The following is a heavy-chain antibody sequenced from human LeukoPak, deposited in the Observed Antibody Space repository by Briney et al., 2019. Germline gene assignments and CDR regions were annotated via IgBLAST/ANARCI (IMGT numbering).Heavy chain of an antibody. CDR3: ASSARSETAGPYWYFDL. V-gene: IGHV4-39*01. CDR1: GGSISSSCYY. Sequence: SETLSLTCTVSGGSISSSCYYWGWICQPPGKGLEWIGSIYYSGSTYYNPSLKSRVTISVDTSKNQFSLKLSSVTAADTAVYYCASSARSETAGPYWYFDLWGQGTLVTVPS. J-gene: IGHJ2*01. CDR2: IYYSGST. D-gene: IGHD6-13*01.